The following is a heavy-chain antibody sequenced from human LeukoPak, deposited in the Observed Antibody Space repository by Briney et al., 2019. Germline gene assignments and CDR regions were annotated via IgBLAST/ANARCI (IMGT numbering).Heavy chain of an antibody. Sequence: ASVKVSCKASGYTFTSYGISWVRQAPGQGLEWMGWISAYNGNTNYAQKLRGRVTMTTDTSTSTAYMELRSLRSDDTAVYYCARAELWYYGSGSYSNFDYWGQGTLVTVSS. V-gene: IGHV1-18*01. CDR2: ISAYNGNT. J-gene: IGHJ4*02. D-gene: IGHD3-10*01. CDR1: GYTFTSYG. CDR3: ARAELWYYGSGSYSNFDY.